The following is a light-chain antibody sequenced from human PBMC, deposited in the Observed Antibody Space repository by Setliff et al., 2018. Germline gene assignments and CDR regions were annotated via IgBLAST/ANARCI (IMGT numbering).Light chain of an antibody. V-gene: IGLV2-14*01. Sequence: QSALTQPPSASGSPGQSVTISCTRTSSDVGGINHVSWYQQLPGKAPKLIIFEVSNRPSGIPNRFSGSKSGNTASLSISGLQAEDEADYYCSSYTSLSTRVFGTGTKVTVL. CDR3: SSYTSLSTRV. CDR2: EVS. CDR1: SSDVGGINH. J-gene: IGLJ1*01.